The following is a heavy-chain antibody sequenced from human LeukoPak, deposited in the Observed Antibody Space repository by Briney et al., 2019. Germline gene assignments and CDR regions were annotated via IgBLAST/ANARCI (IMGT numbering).Heavy chain of an antibody. Sequence: GASVKVSCKASGGTFSSYAISWVRQAPGQGLEWMGRIIPILGIANYAQKLQGRVTMTTDTSTSTAYMELRSLRSDDTAVYYCARRTALDCSSTSCYFNYYYYGMDVWGQGTTVTVSS. J-gene: IGHJ6*02. CDR2: IIPILGIA. CDR3: ARRTALDCSSTSCYFNYYYYGMDV. V-gene: IGHV1-69*04. CDR1: GGTFSSYA. D-gene: IGHD2-2*01.